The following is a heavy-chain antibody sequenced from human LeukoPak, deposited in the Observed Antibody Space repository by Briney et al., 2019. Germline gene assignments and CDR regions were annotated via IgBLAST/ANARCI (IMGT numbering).Heavy chain of an antibody. V-gene: IGHV1-69*06. Sequence: ASVKVSCKASGGTFSSYAISWVRQAPGQGLEWMGGIIPIFGTANYAQKFQGRVTITADKSTSTAYMELSSLRSEDTAVYYCARDPQKGAFFDYWGQGTLVTVSS. D-gene: IGHD3-16*01. CDR2: IIPIFGTA. J-gene: IGHJ4*02. CDR3: ARDPQKGAFFDY. CDR1: GGTFSSYA.